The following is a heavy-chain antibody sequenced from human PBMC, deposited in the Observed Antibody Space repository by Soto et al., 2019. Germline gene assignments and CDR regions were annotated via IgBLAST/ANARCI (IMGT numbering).Heavy chain of an antibody. CDR2: ISYDGSNK. D-gene: IGHD2-2*03. V-gene: IGHV3-30-3*01. CDR3: ARGGGYLFDY. CDR1: GFTFSSYA. J-gene: IGHJ4*02. Sequence: GGSLRLSCAASGFTFSSYAMHWVRQAPGKGLEWVAVISYDGSNKYYADSVKGRFTISRDNSKNTLYLQMNSLRAEDTAVYYCARGGGYLFDYWGQGTLVTVYS.